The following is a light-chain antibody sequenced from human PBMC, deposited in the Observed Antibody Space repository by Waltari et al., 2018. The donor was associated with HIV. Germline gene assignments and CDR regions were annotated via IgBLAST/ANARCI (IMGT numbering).Light chain of an antibody. Sequence: APRLAPSPSSFSASVRDIVTITCRASQGITTSLAWYQQQPGGAPRLLIHTTSTLESGVPSRFSGSGSGTEFTLTISCLQSEDVATYYCHQYHDFPFTFGPGTKVDIK. J-gene: IGKJ3*01. V-gene: IGKV1-8*01. CDR1: QGITTS. CDR2: TTS. CDR3: HQYHDFPFT.